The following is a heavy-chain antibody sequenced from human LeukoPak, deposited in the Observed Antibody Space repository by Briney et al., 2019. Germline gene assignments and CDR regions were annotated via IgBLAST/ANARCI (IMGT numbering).Heavy chain of an antibody. D-gene: IGHD4-17*01. V-gene: IGHV1-69*06. Sequence: ASVKVSCKASGGTFSSYAISWVRQAPGQGLEWMGGIIPIFGTANYAQKFQGRVTITADKSASTAYMDLSSLRSEDTAVYYCARVPPIYGDYYYYGMDVWGKGTTVTVSS. CDR3: ARVPPIYGDYYYYGMDV. J-gene: IGHJ6*04. CDR1: GGTFSSYA. CDR2: IIPIFGTA.